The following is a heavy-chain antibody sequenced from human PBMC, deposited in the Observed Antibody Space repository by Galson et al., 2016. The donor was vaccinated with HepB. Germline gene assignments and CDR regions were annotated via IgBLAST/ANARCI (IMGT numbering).Heavy chain of an antibody. Sequence: SLRLSCAASGFTFSTYGMHWVRQAPGKGLEWVAVISYDGDTKYHADSAKGRFTISRDNSKNTLYLQMHRLGFEDTAVYYCASDPRQWQRGYNYGFEYWGQGTLVSVSS. CDR3: ASDPRQWQRGYNYGFEY. V-gene: IGHV3-30*03. CDR2: ISYDGDTK. CDR1: GFTFSTYG. D-gene: IGHD5-18*01. J-gene: IGHJ4*02.